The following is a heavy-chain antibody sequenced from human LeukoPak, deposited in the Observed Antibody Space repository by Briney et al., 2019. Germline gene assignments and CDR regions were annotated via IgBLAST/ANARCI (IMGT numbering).Heavy chain of an antibody. CDR3: VRAGGGPPPFDS. Sequence: GGSLRLSCAASGFTFSSNWMHWVRQAPGKGLVWVSRIKGDGSSTSYADSVKGRFTISRDNAKNTLFLQMNSLRAEDTAVYYCVRAGGGPPPFDSWAQGTLVTGSS. J-gene: IGHJ4*02. CDR1: GFTFSSNW. V-gene: IGHV3-74*01. D-gene: IGHD3-16*01. CDR2: IKGDGSST.